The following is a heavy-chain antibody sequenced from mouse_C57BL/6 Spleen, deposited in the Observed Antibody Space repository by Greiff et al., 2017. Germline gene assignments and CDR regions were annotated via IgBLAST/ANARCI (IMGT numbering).Heavy chain of an antibody. D-gene: IGHD1-1*01. CDR3: ARDYYDGSSYGYFDV. Sequence: EVQLQESGGGLVKPGGSLKLSCAASGFTFSDYGMHWVRQAPEKGLEWVAYISSGSSTIYYADTVKGRFTISRDNAKNTLFLQMTSLRSEDTAMYYCARDYYDGSSYGYFDVWGTGTTVTVSS. V-gene: IGHV5-17*01. J-gene: IGHJ1*03. CDR1: GFTFSDYG. CDR2: ISSGSSTI.